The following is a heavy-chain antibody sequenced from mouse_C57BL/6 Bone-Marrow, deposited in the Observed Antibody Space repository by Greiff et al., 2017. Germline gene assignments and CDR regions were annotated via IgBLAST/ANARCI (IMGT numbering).Heavy chain of an antibody. J-gene: IGHJ3*01. D-gene: IGHD2-4*01. CDR2: IDPSDSET. V-gene: IGHV1-52*01. CDR1: GYTFTSYW. Sequence: QVQLQQSGAELVRPGSSVKLSCKASGYTFTSYWMHWVKQRPIQGLEWIGNIDPSDSETHYNQKFKDKATLTVDKSSSTAYVQLSSLTSEDSAVYYCARDYDDPRGFAYWGQGTLVTVSA. CDR3: ARDYDDPRGFAY.